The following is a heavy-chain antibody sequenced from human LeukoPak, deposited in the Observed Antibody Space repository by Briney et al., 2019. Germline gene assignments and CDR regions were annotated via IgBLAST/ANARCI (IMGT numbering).Heavy chain of an antibody. V-gene: IGHV1-46*01. J-gene: IGHJ4*02. CDR3: ARRNRRIAARTTDLDY. D-gene: IGHD6-6*01. CDR2: INPSGGST. Sequence: ASVKVSCKASGYTFTSYYMHWVRQAPGQGLEWMGIINPSGGSTSYAQKFQGRVTMTRDTSTSTVYMELSSLRSEDTAVYYCARRNRRIAARTTDLDYWGQGTLVTVSS. CDR1: GYTFTSYY.